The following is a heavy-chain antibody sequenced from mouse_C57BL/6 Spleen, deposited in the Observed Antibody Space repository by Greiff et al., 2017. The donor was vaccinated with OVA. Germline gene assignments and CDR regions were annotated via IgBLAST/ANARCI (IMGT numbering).Heavy chain of an antibody. CDR3: ARTTVVAYYFDY. V-gene: IGHV1-53*01. D-gene: IGHD1-1*01. CDR1: GYTFTSYW. J-gene: IGHJ2*01. CDR2: INPSNGGT. Sequence: QVQLQQPGTELVKPGASVKLSCKASGYTFTSYWMHWVKQRPGQGLEWIGNINPSNGGTNYNEKFKSKATLTVDKSSSPAYMQLSSLTSEDSAVDYCARTTVVAYYFDYWGQGTTLTVSS.